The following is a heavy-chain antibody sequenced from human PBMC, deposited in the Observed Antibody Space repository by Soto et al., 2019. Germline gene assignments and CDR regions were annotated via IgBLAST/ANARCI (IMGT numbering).Heavy chain of an antibody. J-gene: IGHJ4*02. CDR3: ATYGSGWYFDY. CDR2: MYYRGSS. Sequence: SETLSLTCTVSGGSISSSGHYWGWIRQPPGKGLEWIGSMYYRGSSYYNPSLKSRVTISVGTSKNQFSLKLNSVTAADTAVYYCATYGSGWYFDYWGQGTLVT. CDR1: GGSISSSGHY. V-gene: IGHV4-39*01. D-gene: IGHD6-19*01.